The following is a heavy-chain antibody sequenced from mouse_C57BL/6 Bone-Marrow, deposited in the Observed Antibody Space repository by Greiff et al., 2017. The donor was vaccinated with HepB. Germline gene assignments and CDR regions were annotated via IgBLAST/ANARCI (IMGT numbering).Heavy chain of an antibody. J-gene: IGHJ4*01. CDR3: ARDGYYAMDY. V-gene: IGHV1-72*01. CDR1: GYTFTSYW. Sequence: VQLQQPGAELVKPGASVKLSCKASGYTFTSYWMHWVKQRPGQGLEWIGRIDPNSGGTKYNEKFKSKATLTVDKPSSTAYMQLSSLTSEDSAVYYCARDGYYAMDYWGQGTSVTVSS. D-gene: IGHD2-3*01. CDR2: IDPNSGGT.